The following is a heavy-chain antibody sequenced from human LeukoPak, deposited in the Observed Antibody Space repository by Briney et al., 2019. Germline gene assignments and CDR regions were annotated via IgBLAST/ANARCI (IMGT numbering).Heavy chain of an antibody. J-gene: IGHJ4*02. CDR1: GGSISGPY. CDR3: ARHTYARPFDF. D-gene: IGHD6-6*01. Sequence: PSETLSLTCTVSGGSISGPYWSWIRQPPGKGLEWIAYVYYSGDTNYNPSLKGRAAISLDTSKNQFSLTVTSVTAADTAIYYCARHTYARPFDFWGQGTLVTVSS. V-gene: IGHV4-59*08. CDR2: VYYSGDT.